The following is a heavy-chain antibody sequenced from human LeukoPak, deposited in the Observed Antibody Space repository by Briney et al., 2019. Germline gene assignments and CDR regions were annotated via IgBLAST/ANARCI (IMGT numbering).Heavy chain of an antibody. CDR3: ARDRGRGFDL. CDR2: ITWNRDNI. CDR1: GFTFDDYA. Sequence: PGRSLRLSCAASGFTFDDYAMHWVRQAPGKGLEWVSGITWNRDNIGYGDSVKGRFTISKDNAKNSLYLQMNSLRADDTAVYYCARDRGRGFDLWGQGTLVTVSS. V-gene: IGHV3-9*01. J-gene: IGHJ5*02.